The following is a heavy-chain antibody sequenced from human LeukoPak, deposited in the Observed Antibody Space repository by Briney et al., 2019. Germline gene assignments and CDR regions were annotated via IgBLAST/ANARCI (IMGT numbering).Heavy chain of an antibody. Sequence: ASVKVSFKASGYTFTSNDINWVRQATGQGLEWMGWMNPNSGNTGYAQKFQGRVTMTRNTSISTAYMELGSLRSEDTAVYYCARGGDSSGHTDYWGQGTLVTVSS. J-gene: IGHJ4*02. CDR3: ARGGDSSGHTDY. CDR1: GYTFTSND. D-gene: IGHD3-22*01. V-gene: IGHV1-8*01. CDR2: MNPNSGNT.